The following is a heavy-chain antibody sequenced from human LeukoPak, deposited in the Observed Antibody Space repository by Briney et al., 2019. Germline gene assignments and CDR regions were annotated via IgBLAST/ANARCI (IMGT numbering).Heavy chain of an antibody. CDR2: FYSGGAT. D-gene: IGHD2-15*01. CDR3: ARGRGLDV. J-gene: IGHJ6*02. V-gene: IGHV3-53*01. Sequence: GGSLRLSCAGSGFIVSANYMSWVRQTPGKGLEWVSIFYSGGATFYVDSVKGRFTISRDNSKNMLYLQMNSLRAEDTAVYYCARGRGLDVWGQGTTVTVSS. CDR1: GFIVSANY.